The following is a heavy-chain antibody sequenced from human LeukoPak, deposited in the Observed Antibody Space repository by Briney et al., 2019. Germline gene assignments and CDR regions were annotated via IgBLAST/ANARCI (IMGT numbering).Heavy chain of an antibody. CDR2: INPNSGGT. Sequence: ASVKVSCKASGYTFTGYYMHWVRQAPGQGLEWMGWINPNSGGTNYAQKFQGRVTMTRDTSISTAYMELSRLRSDDTAVYYCARIHQMYYYDSRDQDAFDIWGQGTMVTVSS. V-gene: IGHV1-2*02. CDR1: GYTFTGYY. D-gene: IGHD3-22*01. CDR3: ARIHQMYYYDSRDQDAFDI. J-gene: IGHJ3*02.